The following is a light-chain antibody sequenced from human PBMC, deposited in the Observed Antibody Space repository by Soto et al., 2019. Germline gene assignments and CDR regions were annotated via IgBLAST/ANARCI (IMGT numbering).Light chain of an antibody. CDR2: AAS. Sequence: AIRMTQSPSSFSASTGDRVTITCRASQGISSYLAWYQQKPGKAPKLLIYAASTLQSGVPSRFSGSGSVTDFTLTISCLQSEDFATYYCQQYYSYPPWTFDQGTKVEIK. CDR1: QGISSY. J-gene: IGKJ1*01. V-gene: IGKV1-8*01. CDR3: QQYYSYPPWT.